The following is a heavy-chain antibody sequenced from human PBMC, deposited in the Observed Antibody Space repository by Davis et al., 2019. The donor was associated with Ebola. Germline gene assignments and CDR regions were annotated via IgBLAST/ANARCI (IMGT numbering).Heavy chain of an antibody. V-gene: IGHV1-69*04. CDR3: ASGYCSSTSCSQTRKGYYYYAMDV. J-gene: IGHJ6*02. CDR1: GGTFSSYA. D-gene: IGHD2-2*01. Sequence: AASVKVSCKASGGTFSSYAISWVRQAPGQGLEWMGRIIPILDIANYAQMFQGRVTITADKSTSTAYMELSSLRSEDTAVYYCASGYCSSTSCSQTRKGYYYYAMDVWGQGTTVTVSS. CDR2: IIPILDIA.